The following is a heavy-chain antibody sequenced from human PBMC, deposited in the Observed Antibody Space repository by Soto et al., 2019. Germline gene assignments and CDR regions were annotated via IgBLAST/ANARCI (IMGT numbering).Heavy chain of an antibody. V-gene: IGHV1-69*13. J-gene: IGHJ4*02. CDR3: ARDAYSSGWNGDVYYFDY. CDR2: IIPIFGTA. Sequence: GASVKVSCKASGGTFSSYAISWVRQAPGQGLEWMGGIIPIFGTANYAQKFQGRVTITADESTSTAYMELSSLRSEDTAVYYCARDAYSSGWNGDVYYFDYWGQGTLVTVSS. CDR1: GGTFSSYA. D-gene: IGHD6-19*01.